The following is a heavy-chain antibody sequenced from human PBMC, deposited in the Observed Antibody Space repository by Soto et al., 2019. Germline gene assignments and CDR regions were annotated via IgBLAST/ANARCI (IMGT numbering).Heavy chain of an antibody. CDR1: GFSLSTSGVG. Sequence: QITLKESGPTLVKPTQTLTLTCTFSGFSLSTSGVGVGWIRQPPGKALEWLALIYWDDDKRYSPSLKRRLTITKDTSKNQVVLTMTNMDPVDTATYYCAHRRTGYSSSWYSWFDYWGQGTLVTVSS. CDR2: IYWDDDK. D-gene: IGHD6-13*01. CDR3: AHRRTGYSSSWYSWFDY. J-gene: IGHJ4*02. V-gene: IGHV2-5*02.